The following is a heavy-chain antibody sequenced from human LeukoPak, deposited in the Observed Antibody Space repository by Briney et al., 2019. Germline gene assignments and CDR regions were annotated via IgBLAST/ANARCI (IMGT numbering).Heavy chain of an antibody. CDR2: IYYSGST. J-gene: IGHJ6*02. Sequence: PSETLSLTCAVYGGSFSGYYWSWIRQHPGKGLEWIGYIYYSGSTYYNPSLKSRVTISVDTSKNQFSLKLSSVTAADTAVYYCARDPIAHYGDSSLYYYYGMDVWGQGTTVTVSS. V-gene: IGHV4-31*11. CDR3: ARDPIAHYGDSSLYYYYGMDV. CDR1: GGSFSGYY. D-gene: IGHD4-17*01.